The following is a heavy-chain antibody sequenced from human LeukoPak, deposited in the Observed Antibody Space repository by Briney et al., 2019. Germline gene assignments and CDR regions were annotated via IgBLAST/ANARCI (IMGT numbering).Heavy chain of an antibody. CDR2: IKEDGSEE. D-gene: IGHD6-13*01. CDR3: AKDLFLVRSWYPPLSFQH. J-gene: IGHJ1*01. V-gene: IGHV3-7*01. Sequence: GGSLRLSCAASGFNFGEFWMAWVRQTPGKGLEWVADIKEDGSEEFYVDSVKGRFTISRDNSKNTLYLQMNSLRAEDTAVYYCAKDLFLVRSWYPPLSFQHWGQGTLVTVSS. CDR1: GFNFGEFW.